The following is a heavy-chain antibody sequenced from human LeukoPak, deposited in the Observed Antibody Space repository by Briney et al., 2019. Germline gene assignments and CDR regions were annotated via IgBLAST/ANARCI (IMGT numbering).Heavy chain of an antibody. V-gene: IGHV4-34*01. D-gene: IGHD3-3*01. J-gene: IGHJ5*02. CDR1: GGFFRGYY. Sequence: PSETLSLTCAVYGGFFRGYYWSWIRQPPGTGLEWIGEVNHSGSTNYNPSFKSRVTISRDTSNNPFSLGLSSVTPADTAVYYCARGGNNWSGLSGRNWFDPWGQGTLVTVSS. CDR3: ARGGNNWSGLSGRNWFDP. CDR2: VNHSGST.